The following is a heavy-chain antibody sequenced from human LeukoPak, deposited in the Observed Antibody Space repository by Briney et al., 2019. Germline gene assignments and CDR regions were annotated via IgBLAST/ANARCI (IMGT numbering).Heavy chain of an antibody. CDR3: ARHWGKYSSVDP. V-gene: IGHV4-4*09. CDR2: IYTSGST. CDR1: GGSISSYY. D-gene: IGHD6-25*01. Sequence: PSETLSLTCTVPGGSISSYYWSWIRQPPGKGLEWIGYIYTSGSTNYNPSLKSRVTISVDTSKNQFSLKLSSVTAADTAVYYCARHWGKYSSVDPWGQGTLVTVSS. J-gene: IGHJ5*02.